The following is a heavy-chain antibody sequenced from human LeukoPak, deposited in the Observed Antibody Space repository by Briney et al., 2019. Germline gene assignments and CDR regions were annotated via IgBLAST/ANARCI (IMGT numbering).Heavy chain of an antibody. V-gene: IGHV3-53*01. CDR1: GFTVSSDY. CDR3: ARSYYYMDV. Sequence: GGSLRLSCAASGFTVSSDYMNWVRQAPGKGLEWVSVIYSGGSTYYADSVKGRFTISRDSSKNTLYLQMNSLRAADAAVYYCARSYYYMDVWGKGTTVTVSS. J-gene: IGHJ6*03. CDR2: IYSGGST.